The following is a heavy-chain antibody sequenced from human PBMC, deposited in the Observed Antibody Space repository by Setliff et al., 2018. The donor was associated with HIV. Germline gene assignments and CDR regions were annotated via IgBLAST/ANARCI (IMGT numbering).Heavy chain of an antibody. CDR1: GESFSDDY. CDR2: KYVNGGG. Sequence: SETLSLTCAVYGESFSDDYWSWIRQPPGKALEWIGYKYVNGGGNVNPSLKSRVTISEDPSKNQVSLRLTSVSVADTAVYFCAAQVPFGQSSEWYGGYFDYWGQGMLVTVSS. V-gene: IGHV4-34*11. CDR3: AAQVPFGQSSEWYGGYFDY. D-gene: IGHD6-19*01. J-gene: IGHJ4*02.